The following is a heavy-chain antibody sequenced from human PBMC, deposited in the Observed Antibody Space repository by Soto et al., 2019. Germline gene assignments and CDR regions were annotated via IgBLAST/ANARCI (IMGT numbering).Heavy chain of an antibody. Sequence: QVQLVQSGAEVKKPGSSVKVSCKASGGTFSTYVITWVRQAPGQGLEWLGGIIPVFGTTYYAQKFQGRVTFTADKSTNTAYMELRSLTSEDTAVYYCAREPAIGSWFDPWGQGTLVTVSS. CDR2: IIPVFGTT. CDR3: AREPAIGSWFDP. V-gene: IGHV1-69*06. CDR1: GGTFSTYV. J-gene: IGHJ5*02. D-gene: IGHD1-26*01.